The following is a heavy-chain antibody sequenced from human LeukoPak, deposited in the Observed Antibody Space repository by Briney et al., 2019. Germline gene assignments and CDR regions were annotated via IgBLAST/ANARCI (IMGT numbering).Heavy chain of an antibody. V-gene: IGHV1-18*01. CDR3: AREYYGSGSYYNGLDY. Sequence: ASAKVSCKASGYTFTSYGIGWVRQAPGQGLEWMGWISAYNGNTNYAQKLQGRVTMTTDTSTSTAYMELRSLRSDDTAVYYCAREYYGSGSYYNGLDYWGQGTLVTVSS. CDR1: GYTFTSYG. J-gene: IGHJ4*02. CDR2: ISAYNGNT. D-gene: IGHD3-10*01.